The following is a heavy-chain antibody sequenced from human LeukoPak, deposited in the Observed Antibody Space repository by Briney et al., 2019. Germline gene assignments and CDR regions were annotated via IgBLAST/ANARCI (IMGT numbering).Heavy chain of an antibody. J-gene: IGHJ4*02. CDR1: GYSFTSYW. Sequence: GESLKISCKGSGYSFTSYWISWVRQMLGKGLEWMGRIDPSDSYTNYSPSFQGHVTISADKSISTAYLQWSSLKASDTAMYYCARQGYSNFDYWGQGTLVTVSS. V-gene: IGHV5-10-1*01. CDR3: ARQGYSNFDY. CDR2: IDPSDSYT. D-gene: IGHD4-11*01.